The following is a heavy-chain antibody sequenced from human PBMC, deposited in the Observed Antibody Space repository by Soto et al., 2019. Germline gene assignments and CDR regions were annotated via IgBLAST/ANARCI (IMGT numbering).Heavy chain of an antibody. CDR2: IYYSGST. J-gene: IGHJ5*02. CDR1: GGSISSYY. V-gene: IGHV4-59*01. CDR3: ARVLFGRGNWFDP. Sequence: QVQLQESGPGLVKPSETLSLTCTVSGGSISSYYWSWIRQPPGKGLEWIGYIYYSGSTNYNPPLNSRVTISVDTSKNQFSLKLSSVTAADTAVYYCARVLFGRGNWFDPWGQGTLVTVSS. D-gene: IGHD3-3*01.